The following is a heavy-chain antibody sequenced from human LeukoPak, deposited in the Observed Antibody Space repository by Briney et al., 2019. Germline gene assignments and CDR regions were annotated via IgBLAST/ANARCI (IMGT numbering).Heavy chain of an antibody. CDR2: IYYTGGGT. Sequence: SETLSLTCTVSGGSISSYYWSWIRQPPGKGLEWIGYIYYTGGGTNYNPSLKSRVTISIDTSKNQFSLKLSSVTAADTAVYYCARLSYCSSTSCKYNWFDPWGQGTLVTVSS. CDR3: ARLSYCSSTSCKYNWFDP. J-gene: IGHJ5*02. D-gene: IGHD2-2*01. CDR1: GGSISSYY. V-gene: IGHV4-59*01.